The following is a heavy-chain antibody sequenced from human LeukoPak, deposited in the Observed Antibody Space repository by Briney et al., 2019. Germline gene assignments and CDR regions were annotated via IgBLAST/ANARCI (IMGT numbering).Heavy chain of an antibody. V-gene: IGHV3-23*01. J-gene: IGHJ4*02. CDR1: GFTFSSYA. CDR2: TSGSGGST. CDR3: AKRKERDGYNYWYYFDY. Sequence: GGSLRLSCAASGFTFSSYAMSWVREAPGKGLEWGSATSGSGGSTYYADPVKGRFTISRDNSKNTLYLQMNSLRAEDTAVYYCAKRKERDGYNYWYYFDYWGQGTLVTVSS. D-gene: IGHD5-24*01.